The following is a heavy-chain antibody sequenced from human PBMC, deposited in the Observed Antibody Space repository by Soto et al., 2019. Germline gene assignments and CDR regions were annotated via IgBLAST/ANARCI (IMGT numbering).Heavy chain of an antibody. CDR3: ASPPPTYCGGDCSPPLYFDY. CDR1: GGTFSSYA. J-gene: IGHJ4*02. Sequence: QVQLEQSGAEVKKPGSSVKVSCKASGGTFSSYAISWVRQAPGQGLEWMGGIIPIFGTANYAQKFQGRVTITADESTSTAYMELSSLRSEDTAVYYCASPPPTYCGGDCSPPLYFDYWGQGTLVTVSS. CDR2: IIPIFGTA. V-gene: IGHV1-69*01. D-gene: IGHD2-21*02.